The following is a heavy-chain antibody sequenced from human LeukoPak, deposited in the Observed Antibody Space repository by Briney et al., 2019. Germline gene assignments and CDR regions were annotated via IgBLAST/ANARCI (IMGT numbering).Heavy chain of an antibody. V-gene: IGHV4-59*01. CDR3: ARELTDAFDI. Sequence: SETLSLTCTVSGGSISSYYWGWIRQPPGKGLEWIGYVYYSGSTNYNPSLKSRVTISVDTSKNQFSLKLSSVTAADTAVYYCARELTDAFDIWGQGTMVTVSS. J-gene: IGHJ3*02. CDR2: VYYSGST. CDR1: GGSISSYY. D-gene: IGHD4/OR15-4a*01.